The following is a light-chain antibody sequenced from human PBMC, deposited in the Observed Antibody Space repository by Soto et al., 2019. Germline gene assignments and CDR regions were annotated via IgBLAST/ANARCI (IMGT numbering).Light chain of an antibody. CDR2: GAS. CDR3: QQYGRSPTT. V-gene: IGKV3-20*01. J-gene: IGKJ3*01. CDR1: QSVSFTH. Sequence: EVVLTQSPGTLSLSPGERATLSCRASQSVSFTHVAWYQQTPGQAPRLLISGASNRATGIPDRFAGSGSGTDFTLTISRLDPEDFAVYYGQQYGRSPTTFGPGTKVEIK.